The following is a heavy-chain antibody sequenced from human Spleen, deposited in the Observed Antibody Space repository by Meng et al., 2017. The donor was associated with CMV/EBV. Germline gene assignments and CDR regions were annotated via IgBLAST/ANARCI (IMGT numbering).Heavy chain of an antibody. CDR1: GFTFSNAW. Sequence: GESLKISCAASGFTFSNAWMSWVRQAPGKGLEWVGRIKSKTDGGTTDYAAPVKGRFTISRDDSKNTLYLQMNSLKTEDTAVYYCTTILGVVIIPYYWGQGTLVTVSS. CDR3: TTILGVVIIPYY. V-gene: IGHV3-15*01. D-gene: IGHD3-3*01. J-gene: IGHJ4*02. CDR2: IKSKTDGGTT.